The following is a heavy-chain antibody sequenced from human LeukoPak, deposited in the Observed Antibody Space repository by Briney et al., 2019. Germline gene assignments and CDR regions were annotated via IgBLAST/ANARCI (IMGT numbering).Heavy chain of an antibody. CDR1: GYTFTGYY. Sequence: GASVKVSCKASGYTFTGYYMHWVRQAPGQGLEWMGRINPNSGGTNYAQKFQGRVTMTRDTSISTAYMELSRLRSDDTAVYYCARDRRISRGWYPFGYWGQGTLVTVSS. V-gene: IGHV1-2*06. J-gene: IGHJ4*02. CDR3: ARDRRISRGWYPFGY. D-gene: IGHD6-19*01. CDR2: INPNSGGT.